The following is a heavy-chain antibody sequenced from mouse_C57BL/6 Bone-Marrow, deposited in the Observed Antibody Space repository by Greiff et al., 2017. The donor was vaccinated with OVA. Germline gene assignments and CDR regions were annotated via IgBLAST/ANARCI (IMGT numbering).Heavy chain of an antibody. CDR1: GFTFSDYG. CDR3: ATRVTTVVAKYYAMDY. Sequence: EVMLVESGGGLVKPGGSLKLSCAASGFTFSDYGMHWVRQAPEKGLEWVAYISSGSSTIYYADTVKGRFTISRDNAKNTLFLQMTSLRSEDTAMYYCATRVTTVVAKYYAMDYWGQGTSVTVSS. CDR2: ISSGSSTI. V-gene: IGHV5-17*01. J-gene: IGHJ4*01. D-gene: IGHD1-1*01.